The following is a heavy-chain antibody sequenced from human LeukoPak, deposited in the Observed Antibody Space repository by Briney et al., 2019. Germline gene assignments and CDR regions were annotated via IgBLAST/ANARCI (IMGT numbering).Heavy chain of an antibody. CDR1: GFTFSSYA. CDR3: AKDPWYNWNDDWGYYFDY. V-gene: IGHV3-23*01. CDR2: ISGSGGST. J-gene: IGHJ4*02. D-gene: IGHD1-1*01. Sequence: GGSLRLSCVASGFTFSSYAMSWVRQAPGKGLEWVSAISGSGGSTYYADSVKGRFTISRDNSKNTLYLQMNSLRAEDTAVYYCAKDPWYNWNDDWGYYFDYWGQGTLVTVSS.